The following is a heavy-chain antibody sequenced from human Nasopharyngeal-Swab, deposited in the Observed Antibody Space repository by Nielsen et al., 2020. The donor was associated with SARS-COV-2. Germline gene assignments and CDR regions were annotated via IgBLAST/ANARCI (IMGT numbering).Heavy chain of an antibody. V-gene: IGHV4-34*01. Sequence: SETLSLTRAVYGGSFSGYYWSWNRQPPGRGLEWIGEINHSGGTDYNPTLKSRATISVDTSKNQIPLKLSSVTAADTAVYYCARVAEFYYGSGSHYWYFDLWGRGTLVTVSS. CDR2: INHSGGT. CDR3: ARVAEFYYGSGSHYWYFDL. D-gene: IGHD3-10*01. J-gene: IGHJ2*01. CDR1: GGSFSGYY.